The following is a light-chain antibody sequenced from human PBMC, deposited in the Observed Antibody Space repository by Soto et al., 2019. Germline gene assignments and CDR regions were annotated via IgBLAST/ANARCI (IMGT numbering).Light chain of an antibody. Sequence: QTVVTHAPSLTVSPGGTVTRTCASSTGAVTSGHYPNWVQQKPGQVPKSLIYSTSDKHSWTPARFSGSLLGGKAALTLSSVQPEDAAEYDCHLCYGGALVVVGGGTQLTV. V-gene: IGLV7-43*01. J-gene: IGLJ2*01. CDR1: TGAVTSGHY. CDR2: STS. CDR3: HLCYGGALVV.